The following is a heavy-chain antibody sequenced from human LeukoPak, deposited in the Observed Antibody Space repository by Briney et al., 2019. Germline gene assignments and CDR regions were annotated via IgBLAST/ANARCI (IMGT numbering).Heavy chain of an antibody. CDR1: GYSISSDYY. CDR2: IYHSGST. V-gene: IGHV4-38-2*02. D-gene: IGHD6-19*01. Sequence: SETLSLTCTVSGYSISSDYYWGWIRQPPGKGLEWIGSIYHSGSTYYNPSLKSRVTISVDTSKNQFSLKLSSVTAADTAVYYCARGTGRIAVAGSHPYAEYFQHWGQGTLVTVSS. J-gene: IGHJ1*01. CDR3: ARGTGRIAVAGSHPYAEYFQH.